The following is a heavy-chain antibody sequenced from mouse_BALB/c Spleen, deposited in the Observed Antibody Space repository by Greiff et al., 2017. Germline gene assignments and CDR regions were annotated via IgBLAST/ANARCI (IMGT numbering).Heavy chain of an antibody. CDR2: IYPGNSDT. CDR1: GYSFTSYW. D-gene: IGHD2-14*01. V-gene: IGHV1-5*01. J-gene: IGHJ3*01. Sequence: EVQLQQSGTVLARPGASVKMSCKASGYSFTSYWMHWVKQRPGQGLEWIGAIYPGNSDTSYNQKFKGKAKLTAVTSASTAYMELSSLTNEDSAVYYCTRAVYRYDWFAYWGQGTLVTVSA. CDR3: TRAVYRYDWFAY.